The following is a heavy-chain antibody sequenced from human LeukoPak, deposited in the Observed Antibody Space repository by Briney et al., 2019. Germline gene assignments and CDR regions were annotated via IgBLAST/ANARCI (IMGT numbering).Heavy chain of an antibody. V-gene: IGHV1-69*13. CDR1: GGTFSSYA. Sequence: SVKVSCKASGGTFSSYAISWGRQAPGQGLEWMGGIIPIFGTANYAQKFQGRVTITADESTSTAYMELSSLRSEDTAVYYCARESIPAATGRYAFDIWGQGTMVTVSS. J-gene: IGHJ3*02. D-gene: IGHD2-2*01. CDR2: IIPIFGTA. CDR3: ARESIPAATGRYAFDI.